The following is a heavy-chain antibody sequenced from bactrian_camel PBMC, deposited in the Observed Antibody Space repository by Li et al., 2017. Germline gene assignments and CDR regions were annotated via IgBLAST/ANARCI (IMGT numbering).Heavy chain of an antibody. CDR1: GYNIRLRT. Sequence: DVQLVESGGALVQPGGSLKLSCTVSGYNIRLRTMSWVRQAPGKGLEWVSAINSGDGSTAYADSVKGRFTISRDNAKNTLYLQLNSLKTGDTAMYYCAMRGAADFGYWGQGTQVTVS. CDR2: INSGDGST. V-gene: IGHV3S42*01. CDR3: AMRGAADFGY. J-gene: IGHJ6*01.